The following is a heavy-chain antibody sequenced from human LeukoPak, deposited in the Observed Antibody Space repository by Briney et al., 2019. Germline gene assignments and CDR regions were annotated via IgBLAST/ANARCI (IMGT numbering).Heavy chain of an antibody. D-gene: IGHD3-10*01. CDR3: AREARFGELLYHGY. J-gene: IGHJ4*02. CDR2: IIPIFGTA. V-gene: IGHV1-69*05. Sequence: VASVKVSCKASGGTFSSYAISWVRQAPGQGLEWMGRIIPIFGTANYAQKFQGRVTITTDESTSTAYMELSSLRSEDTAVYYCAREARFGELLYHGYWGQGTLVTVSS. CDR1: GGTFSSYA.